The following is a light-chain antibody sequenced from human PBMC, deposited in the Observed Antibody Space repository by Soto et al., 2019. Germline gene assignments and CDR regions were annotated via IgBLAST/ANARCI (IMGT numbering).Light chain of an antibody. CDR1: QSISSW. J-gene: IGKJ1*01. V-gene: IGKV1-5*01. Sequence: DIPMTQPPSTLSASVGDRVTITCRASQSISSWLAWYQQKPGKAPKLLIYDASSLQSGVPSRFRGSGSGTEFTLTISSLQPDDCATYYCQHYDSYPWTFGQGTKVDFK. CDR2: DAS. CDR3: QHYDSYPWT.